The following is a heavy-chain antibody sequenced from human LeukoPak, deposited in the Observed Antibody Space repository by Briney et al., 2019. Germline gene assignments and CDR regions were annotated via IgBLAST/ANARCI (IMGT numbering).Heavy chain of an antibody. CDR3: ARVRVGATPLDY. Sequence: PGGSLRLSCAASGFTFSSYSMNWVRQAPGKGLEWVSSISSSSSYIYYADSVKGRFTISRDNAKNSLYLQMNSLRAEDTAVYYCARVRVGATPLDYWGQGTLVTVSS. V-gene: IGHV3-21*01. CDR1: GFTFSSYS. CDR2: ISSSSSYI. J-gene: IGHJ4*02. D-gene: IGHD1-26*01.